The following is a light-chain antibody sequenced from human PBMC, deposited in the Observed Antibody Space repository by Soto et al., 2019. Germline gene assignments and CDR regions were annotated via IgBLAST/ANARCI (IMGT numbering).Light chain of an antibody. CDR2: DAS. CDR1: QDISNY. V-gene: IGKV1-33*01. CDR3: QQYDNLTHT. Sequence: DIQMTQSPSSLSASVGDRVTITCQASQDISNYLNWYQQNPGKAPKLLIYDASNMETGVPSRFSGSGSGTDFTFTISSLQPEDIATSYCQQYDNLTHTFGQGTPLQIK. J-gene: IGKJ2*01.